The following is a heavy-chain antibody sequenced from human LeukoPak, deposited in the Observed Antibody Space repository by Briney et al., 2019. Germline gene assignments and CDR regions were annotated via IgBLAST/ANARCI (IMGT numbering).Heavy chain of an antibody. D-gene: IGHD3-10*01. J-gene: IGHJ4*02. CDR3: ARDSLWFGELLSGGAYEF. V-gene: IGHV3-33*01. CDR1: GFTFSSYG. Sequence: GRSLRLSCAASGFTFSSYGMHWVRQAPGKGLEWVAVIWKDGSNKYYADSVKGRFTISRDNSKNTLYLQMNSLRAEDTAAYYCARDSLWFGELLSGGAYEFWGQGTLVTVSS. CDR2: IWKDGSNK.